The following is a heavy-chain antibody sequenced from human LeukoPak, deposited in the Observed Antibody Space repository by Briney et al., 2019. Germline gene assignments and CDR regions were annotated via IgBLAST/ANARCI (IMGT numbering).Heavy chain of an antibody. CDR2: IYSSGST. J-gene: IGHJ4*02. CDR3: ARGGKATVITM. D-gene: IGHD4-11*01. CDR1: GGSINSYY. V-gene: IGHV4-4*07. Sequence: PSETLSLTCTVSGGSINSYYWSWIRQPAGKGLEWIGRIYSSGSTNYNPSLKSRVSMSVDTSKNQFSLKLTSVTAADTAVYYCARGGKATVITMWGQGILVTVSS.